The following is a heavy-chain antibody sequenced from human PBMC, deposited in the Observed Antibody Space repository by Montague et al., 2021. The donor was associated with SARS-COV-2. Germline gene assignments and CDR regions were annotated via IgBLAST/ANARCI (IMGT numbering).Heavy chain of an antibody. Sequence: SLRLSCAASGFTVSSNHMTWVRQAPGKGPEWVAVLYIGENTYYADSVKGRFTVSRDNSKNSVYLQMNNLRAEDTAVYYCARERRGSFYFDYWGQGTLVTVSS. CDR3: ARERRGSFYFDY. D-gene: IGHD3-10*01. CDR1: GFTVSSNH. V-gene: IGHV3-53*01. J-gene: IGHJ4*02. CDR2: LYIGENT.